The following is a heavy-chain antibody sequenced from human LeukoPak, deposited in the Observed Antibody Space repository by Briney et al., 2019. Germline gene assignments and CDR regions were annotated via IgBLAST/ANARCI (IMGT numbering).Heavy chain of an antibody. J-gene: IGHJ4*02. D-gene: IGHD6-19*01. CDR2: IRQDGSEK. Sequence: GGSLRLSCAASGFTFSSYWMSWVRQAPGKGLEWVANIRQDGSEKYYVDSVKGRFTISRDNAKNSLYLQVNSLRAEDTAVYYCARVQSPWHSSGWYRYFDYGGQGTLVTVSS. CDR3: ARVQSPWHSSGWYRYFDY. V-gene: IGHV3-7*01. CDR1: GFTFSSYW.